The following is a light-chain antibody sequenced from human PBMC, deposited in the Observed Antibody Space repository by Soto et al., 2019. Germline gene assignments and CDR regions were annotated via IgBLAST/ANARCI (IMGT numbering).Light chain of an antibody. CDR3: QHYNSYPWT. CDR2: AAS. Sequence: IQFTHSPSSLSASVGDRVTITWRASQGISNYVAWYQQKPGKAPKLLIYAASTLQSGVPSRFSGSGSGTEFTLTISSLQPDDFATYYCQHYNSYPWTFGQGTKVDIK. J-gene: IGKJ1*01. CDR1: QGISNY. V-gene: IGKV1-9*01.